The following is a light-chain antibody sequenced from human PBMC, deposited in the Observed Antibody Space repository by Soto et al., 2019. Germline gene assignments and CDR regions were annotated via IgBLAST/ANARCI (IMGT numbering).Light chain of an antibody. CDR3: AAWDDTLNGWV. V-gene: IGLV1-44*01. CDR1: SSNIGSSS. Sequence: QAVVAQPPSASGTPGQRVSISCSGSSSNIGSSSVNWYQHVPGAAPQLLIYSNDLRPSEVPDRFSGSKSGTSASLAISGLRSDDEADYYCAAWDDTLNGWVFGGGTKVTVL. J-gene: IGLJ3*02. CDR2: SND.